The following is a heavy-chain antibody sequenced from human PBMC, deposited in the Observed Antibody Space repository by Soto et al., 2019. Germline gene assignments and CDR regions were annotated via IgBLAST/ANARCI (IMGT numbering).Heavy chain of an antibody. CDR1: GFTFRSYS. V-gene: IGHV3-48*01. D-gene: IGHD3-16*02. Sequence: GSLRLSCAASGFTFRSYSMNWVRQAPGKGLEWVSYISSSSSTIYYADSVKGRFTISRDNAKNSLYLQMNSLRAEDTAVYYCARDHDYIWGSYRSPFDYWGQGTLVTVSS. CDR3: ARDHDYIWGSYRSPFDY. CDR2: ISSSSSTI. J-gene: IGHJ4*02.